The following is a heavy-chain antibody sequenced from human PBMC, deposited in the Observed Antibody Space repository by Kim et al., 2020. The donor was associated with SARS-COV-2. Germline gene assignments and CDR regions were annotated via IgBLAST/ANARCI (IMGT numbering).Heavy chain of an antibody. J-gene: IGHJ6*01. CDR2: AYYIGNT. CDR1: GGSLSSSSYY. CDR3: ARHQRYSRGWYVASYY. V-gene: IGHV4-39*01. Sequence: SETLSLTCTVSGGSLSSSSYYWGWIRQPPGKGLEWIGTAYYIGNTYYNPSLKSRVTISVDTSKNQFSLKLGSGSAADTAVYYCARHQRYSRGWYVASYY. D-gene: IGHD6-19*01.